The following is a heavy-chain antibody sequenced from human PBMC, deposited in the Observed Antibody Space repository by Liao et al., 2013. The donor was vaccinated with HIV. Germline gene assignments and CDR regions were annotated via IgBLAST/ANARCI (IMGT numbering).Heavy chain of an antibody. CDR1: GGSISNYY. Sequence: QVQLQESGPGLVKPSETLSLTCTVSGGSISNYYWSWIRQPAGKGLEWIGRIYISGNINYNPSLKSRVTMSIDTSKNQFSLKLSSVTAADTAVYYCARSLGGYSSSWYYFYYMDVWGKGTTVTVSS. CDR2: IYISGNI. D-gene: IGHD6-13*01. CDR3: ARSLGGYSSSWYYFYYMDV. V-gene: IGHV4-4*07. J-gene: IGHJ6*03.